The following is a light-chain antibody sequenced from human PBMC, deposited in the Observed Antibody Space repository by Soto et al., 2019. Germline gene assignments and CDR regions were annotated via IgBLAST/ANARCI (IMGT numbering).Light chain of an antibody. CDR3: QQYSSYPYT. Sequence: DIQMTQSPSTLSASVGDRVIITCRASQTISNWLAWYQQKPGKAPTLLIYKASSLETGAPSRFSGNGSGIEFTLTVSSLRPDDFATYYCQQYSSYPYTFGQGTKLEIK. CDR1: QTISNW. J-gene: IGKJ2*01. V-gene: IGKV1-5*03. CDR2: KAS.